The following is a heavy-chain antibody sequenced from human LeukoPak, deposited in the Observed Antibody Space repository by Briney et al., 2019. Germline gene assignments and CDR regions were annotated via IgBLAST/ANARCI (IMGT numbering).Heavy chain of an antibody. Sequence: GGSLRLSCAASGFTFSSYWMSWVRQAPGKGLEWVANIKQDGSEKCYVDSVKGRFTISRDNAKNSLYLQMNSLRAEDTAVYYCARDTAGGYYYDSSGYYYAPDYFDYWGQGTLVTVSS. V-gene: IGHV3-7*01. CDR1: GFTFSSYW. D-gene: IGHD3-22*01. CDR3: ARDTAGGYYYDSSGYYYAPDYFDY. CDR2: IKQDGSEK. J-gene: IGHJ4*02.